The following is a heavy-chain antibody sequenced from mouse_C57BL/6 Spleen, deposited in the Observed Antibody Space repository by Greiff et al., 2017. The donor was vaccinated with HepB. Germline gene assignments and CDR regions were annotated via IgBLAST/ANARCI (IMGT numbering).Heavy chain of an antibody. CDR3: AKEDYDEAYYAMDY. CDR1: GFSFTSYG. D-gene: IGHD2-4*01. CDR2: IWGDGST. Sequence: VKLMESGPGLVAPSQRLSITCTVSGFSFTSYGVSWVRQPPGKGLEWLGVIWGDGSTNYHSALISRLSISKDNSKSQVFLKLNSLQTDDTATYYCAKEDYDEAYYAMDYWGQGTSVTVSS. V-gene: IGHV2-3*01. J-gene: IGHJ4*01.